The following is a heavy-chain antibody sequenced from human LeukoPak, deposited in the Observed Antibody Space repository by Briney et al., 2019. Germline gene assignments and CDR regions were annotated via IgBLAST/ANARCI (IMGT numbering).Heavy chain of an antibody. J-gene: IGHJ4*02. CDR1: GGSISSYY. Sequence: ASETLSLTCTVSGGSISSYYWSWIRQPPGKGLEWIGYIHYSGSTNYNPSLKSRVTISVDTSKNQFSLKLSSVTAADTAVYYCARARYHTEMTYFRTVYYFDYWGQGTLVTVSS. CDR2: IHYSGST. D-gene: IGHD3/OR15-3a*01. V-gene: IGHV4-59*01. CDR3: ARARYHTEMTYFRTVYYFDY.